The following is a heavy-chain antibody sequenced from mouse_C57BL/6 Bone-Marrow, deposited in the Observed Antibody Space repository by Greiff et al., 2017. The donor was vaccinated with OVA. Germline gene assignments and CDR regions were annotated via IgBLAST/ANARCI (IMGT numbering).Heavy chain of an antibody. CDR2: IDPENGDT. D-gene: IGHD3-2*02. CDR3: TWPASSGYGYAMDY. V-gene: IGHV14-4*01. J-gene: IGHJ4*01. CDR1: GFNIKDDY. Sequence: EVQLQQSGAELVRPGASVKLSCTASGFNIKDDYMHWVKQRPEQGLEWIGWIDPENGDTEYASKFQGKATITADTSSNTAYLQLSSLTSEDTAVYYCTWPASSGYGYAMDYWGQGTSVTVSS.